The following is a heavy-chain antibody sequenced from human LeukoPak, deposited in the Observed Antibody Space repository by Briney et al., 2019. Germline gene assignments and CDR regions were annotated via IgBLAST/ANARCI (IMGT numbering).Heavy chain of an antibody. CDR3: ARDQRGGVGGNMDV. D-gene: IGHD1-26*01. J-gene: IGHJ6*02. Sequence: PGGSLRLSCAASGFTFSDYYMTWIRQAPGKGLEWVSYISSRSSYTKYADSVEGRFTISRDNALNSLYLQMNSLRAEDTAVYYCARDQRGGVGGNMDVWGQGTTVTVSS. CDR2: ISSRSSYT. V-gene: IGHV3-11*06. CDR1: GFTFSDYY.